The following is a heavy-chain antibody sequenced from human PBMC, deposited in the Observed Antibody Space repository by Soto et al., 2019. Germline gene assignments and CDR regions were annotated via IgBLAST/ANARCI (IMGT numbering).Heavy chain of an antibody. CDR2: IYYSGTA. V-gene: IGHV4-59*11. CDR3: ARDTYGGGI. D-gene: IGHD2-21*01. J-gene: IGHJ3*02. Sequence: SETLSLTCSISGCSISNLYWCWIRQPPGKGLEWIGYIYYSGTANYNPSLQSRVTISVDTSKNQVSLRLSSVTAADTAMYYCARDTYGGGIWGQGTMVT. CDR1: GCSISNLY.